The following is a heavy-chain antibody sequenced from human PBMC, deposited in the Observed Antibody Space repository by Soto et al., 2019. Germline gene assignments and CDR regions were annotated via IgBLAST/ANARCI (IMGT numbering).Heavy chain of an antibody. CDR2: VSDDGSEQ. D-gene: IGHD1-26*01. J-gene: IGHJ4*02. CDR1: GFSLRDYG. CDR3: ARDPTGGYFHYDY. Sequence: HPGGSPRLSCAASGFSLRDYGMHWVRQAPGKGLEYVAAVSDDGSEQYYADSVRGRFTISRDNSKNTVYLQLDSLTTGDTAVYYCARDPTGGYFHYDYWGQGALVTVSS. V-gene: IGHV3-30*17.